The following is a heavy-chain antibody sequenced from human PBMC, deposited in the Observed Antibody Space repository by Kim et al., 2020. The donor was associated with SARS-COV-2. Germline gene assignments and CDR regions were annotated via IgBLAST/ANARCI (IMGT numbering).Heavy chain of an antibody. J-gene: IGHJ4*02. CDR3: AKEYYYDSSGYYIIDY. Sequence: SVKGRFTISRDNSKNTLYLQMNSLRAEDTAVYYCAKEYYYDSSGYYIIDYWGQGTLVTVSS. D-gene: IGHD3-22*01. V-gene: IGHV3-23*01.